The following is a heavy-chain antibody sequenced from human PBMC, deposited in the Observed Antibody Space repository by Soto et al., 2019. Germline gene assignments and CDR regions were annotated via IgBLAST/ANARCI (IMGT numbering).Heavy chain of an antibody. D-gene: IGHD3-22*01. CDR2: INPNSGGT. J-gene: IGHJ4*02. CDR3: ARARGYYDSSGYYY. CDR1: GYTFTGYY. Sequence: GASVKVSCKASGYTFTGYYMHWVRQAPGQGLEWMGWINPNSGGTNYAQKFQGWVTMTRDTSISTAYMELSRLRSDDTAVYYCARARGYYDSSGYYYWGQGTLVTVSS. V-gene: IGHV1-2*04.